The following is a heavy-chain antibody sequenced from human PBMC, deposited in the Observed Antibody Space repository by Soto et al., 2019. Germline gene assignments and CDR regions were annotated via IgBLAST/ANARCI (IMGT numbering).Heavy chain of an antibody. CDR3: ARDLRQPEVYYYYYYGMDV. CDR1: GYTFTSYY. J-gene: IGHJ6*02. Sequence: ASVKVSCKASGYTFTSYYMHWVRQAPGQGLEWMGIINPSGGSTSYAQKFQGRVTMTRDTSTSTVYMELSSLRSEDTAVYYCARDLRQPEVYYYYYYGMDVWGQGTTVTAP. CDR2: INPSGGST. D-gene: IGHD1-20*01. V-gene: IGHV1-46*01.